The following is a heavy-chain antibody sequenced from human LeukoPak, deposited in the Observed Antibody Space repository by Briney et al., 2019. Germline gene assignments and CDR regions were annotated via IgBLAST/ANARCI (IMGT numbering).Heavy chain of an antibody. CDR2: IYTSGST. D-gene: IGHD6-19*01. J-gene: IGHJ4*02. CDR1: GGSISSYY. V-gene: IGHV4-4*07. Sequence: PSETLSLTCTVSGGSISSYYWSWIRQPAGKGLEWIGRIYTSGSTNYNPSLKSRVTMSVDTSKNQFSLKLSSVTAADTAVYYCAKDRGYSSGWAVKYYFDYWGQGTLVTVSS. CDR3: AKDRGYSSGWAVKYYFDY.